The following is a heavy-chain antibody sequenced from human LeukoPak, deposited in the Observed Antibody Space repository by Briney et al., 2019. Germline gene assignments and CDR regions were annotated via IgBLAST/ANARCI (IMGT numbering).Heavy chain of an antibody. J-gene: IGHJ4*02. D-gene: IGHD6-19*01. CDR1: GGSISSYY. V-gene: IGHV4-59*08. CDR2: IYYSGST. CDR3: ARRSDSGWYFDY. Sequence: PSETLSLTCTVSGGSISSYYGSWIRQPPGKGLEWVGYIYYSGSTNYNPSLKSRVTISVDTSKNQFSLKLSSVTAADTAVYYCARRSDSGWYFDYWGQGTLVTVSS.